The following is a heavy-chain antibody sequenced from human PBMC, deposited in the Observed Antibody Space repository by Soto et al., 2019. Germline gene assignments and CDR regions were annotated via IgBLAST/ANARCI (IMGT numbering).Heavy chain of an antibody. D-gene: IGHD2-21*02. CDR1: GGSISSYY. Sequence: QVQLQESGPGLVKPSETLSLTCTVSGGSISSYYWSWIRQPPGKGLEWIGYIYYSGSTNYNPSLKSRVTISVDTSKNQFSLKLSSVTAADTAVYYCARAGSGYDLGGYCGGDCYRAEYFQHWGQGTLVTVSS. CDR3: ARAGSGYDLGGYCGGDCYRAEYFQH. V-gene: IGHV4-59*01. J-gene: IGHJ1*01. CDR2: IYYSGST.